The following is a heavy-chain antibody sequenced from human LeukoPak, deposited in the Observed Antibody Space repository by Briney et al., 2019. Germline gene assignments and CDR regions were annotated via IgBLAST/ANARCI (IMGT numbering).Heavy chain of an antibody. D-gene: IGHD3-22*01. V-gene: IGHV4-38-2*02. J-gene: IGHJ3*02. CDR1: GYSISSGYY. Sequence: SETLSLTCTVSGYSISSGYYWGWIRQPPGKGLEWIGSIYYSGSTYYNPSLKSRVTISVDTSKNQFSLKLSSVTAADTAVYYCARSNGAEVVVPDAFDIWGQGTMVTVSS. CDR3: ARSNGAEVVVPDAFDI. CDR2: IYYSGST.